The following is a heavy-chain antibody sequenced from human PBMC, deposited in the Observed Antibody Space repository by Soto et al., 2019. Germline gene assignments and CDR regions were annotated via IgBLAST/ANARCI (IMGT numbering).Heavy chain of an antibody. CDR3: ANPTVGGFDH. V-gene: IGHV3-74*01. CDR2: INTDGTGT. Sequence: EIQLVESGGAVVQPGGSLRLSCAASGFTFRTYWMHWVRQVAGKGLVWVARINTDGTGTSYADSVKGRFTISRDNAKNTLFLQMNNLRDDDTALYHCANPTVGGFDHWGPGTQVTVSS. CDR1: GFTFRTYW. J-gene: IGHJ4*02. D-gene: IGHD3-16*01.